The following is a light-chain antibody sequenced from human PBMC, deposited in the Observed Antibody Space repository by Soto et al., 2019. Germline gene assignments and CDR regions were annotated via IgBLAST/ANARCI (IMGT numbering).Light chain of an antibody. CDR2: DAS. J-gene: IGKJ4*01. CDR1: QSVDSN. Sequence: ELLITHSPATLSVSPGERATLSCRASQSVDSNLAWYQQKPGQPPRLLIYDASYRATGIPDRFSGSGSGTDFTLTISSLQPEDFATYYCQQANSFPRTFGGGTKVDIK. CDR3: QQANSFPRT. V-gene: IGKV3D-15*01.